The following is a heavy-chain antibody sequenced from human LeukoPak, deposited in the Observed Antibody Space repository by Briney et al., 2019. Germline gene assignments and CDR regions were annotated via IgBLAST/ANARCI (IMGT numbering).Heavy chain of an antibody. Sequence: GGSLRLSCAASGFTVSSNYMSWVRQAPGKGLEWVSVIYSGGSTYYADSVKGRFTISRDNSKNTLCLQMNSLRAEDTAVYYCARGLDFVGYGSGSLVDYWGQGTLVTVSS. CDR1: GFTVSSNY. CDR2: IYSGGST. V-gene: IGHV3-66*02. J-gene: IGHJ4*02. CDR3: ARGLDFVGYGSGSLVDY. D-gene: IGHD3-10*01.